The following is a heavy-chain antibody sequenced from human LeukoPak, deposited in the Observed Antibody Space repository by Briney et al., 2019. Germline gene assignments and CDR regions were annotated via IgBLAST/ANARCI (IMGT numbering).Heavy chain of an antibody. V-gene: IGHV3-23*01. J-gene: IGHJ5*02. CDR2: ISGSGGST. CDR3: AKDFGATRRDNWFDP. CDR1: GFTFSSYA. D-gene: IGHD3-16*01. Sequence: GGSLRLSCAASGFTFSSYAMSWVRQAPGKGLEWVPAISGSGGSTYYADSVKGRFTISRDNSKNTLYLQMNSLRAEDTAVYYCAKDFGATRRDNWFDPWGQGTLVTVSS.